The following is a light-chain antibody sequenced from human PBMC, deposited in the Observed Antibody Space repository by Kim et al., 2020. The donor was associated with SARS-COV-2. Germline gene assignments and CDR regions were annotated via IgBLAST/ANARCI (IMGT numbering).Light chain of an antibody. CDR1: QSVLSSSNNKNY. J-gene: IGKJ2*01. V-gene: IGKV4-1*01. Sequence: RATINCKSSQSVLSSSNNKNYLAWYQQKPGQPPKLLIYCASTRESGVPDRFSGSGSGTDFTLTISSLQAEDVAVYYCQQYYSTPPFFGQGTKLEI. CDR3: QQYYSTPPF. CDR2: CAS.